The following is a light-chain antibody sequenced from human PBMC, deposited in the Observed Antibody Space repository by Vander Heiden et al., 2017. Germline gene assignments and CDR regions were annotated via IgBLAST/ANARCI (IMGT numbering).Light chain of an antibody. CDR1: QSVLYSSNNKNY. J-gene: IGKJ2*01. V-gene: IGKV4-1*01. Sequence: DMVMTHSLASLAGALGERATINCKSSQSVLYSSNNKNYLAWYQQKPGQPPKLLIYWASTRESGVPDRFSGSGSGTDFTLTISSLQAEDVAVYYCQQYYSTLYTFGQGTKLEIK. CDR3: QQYYSTLYT. CDR2: WAS.